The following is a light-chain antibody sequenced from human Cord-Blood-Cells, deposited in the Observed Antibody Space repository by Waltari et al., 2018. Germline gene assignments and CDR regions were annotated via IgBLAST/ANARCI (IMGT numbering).Light chain of an antibody. CDR2: DVS. J-gene: IGLJ2*01. Sequence: QSALTQPASVSGSPGQSITISCTGTSSDVGGYNYVSWSQQHPGKAPKLRIYDVSNRPSGVSNRFAGSKSGNTASLTISGLQAEDEADYYCSSYTRSSTLVFGGGTKLTVL. V-gene: IGLV2-14*01. CDR3: SSYTRSSTLV. CDR1: SSDVGGYNY.